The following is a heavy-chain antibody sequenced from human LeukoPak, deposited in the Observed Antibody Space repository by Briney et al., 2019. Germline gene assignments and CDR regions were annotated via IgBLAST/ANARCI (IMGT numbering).Heavy chain of an antibody. D-gene: IGHD1-14*01. CDR3: AKDASNHGDY. J-gene: IGHJ4*02. V-gene: IGHV3-30*02. Sequence: DSVKGRFTISRDNSKNTLYLQMNSLRAEDTAVYYCAKDASNHGDYWGQGTLVTVSS.